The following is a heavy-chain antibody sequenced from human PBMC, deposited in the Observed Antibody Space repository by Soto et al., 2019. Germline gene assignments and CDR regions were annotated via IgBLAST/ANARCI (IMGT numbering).Heavy chain of an antibody. D-gene: IGHD3-9*01. J-gene: IGHJ4*02. CDR2: ISAYNGNT. V-gene: IGHV1-18*01. Sequence: ASVKVSCKASGYTFTSYGISWVRQAPGQGLEWMGWISAYNGNTNYAQKLQGRVNMTTDTSTSTAYMELRSLRSDDTAVYYCAREGGLRYFDWLYYFDYWGQGTLVTVSS. CDR1: GYTFTSYG. CDR3: AREGGLRYFDWLYYFDY.